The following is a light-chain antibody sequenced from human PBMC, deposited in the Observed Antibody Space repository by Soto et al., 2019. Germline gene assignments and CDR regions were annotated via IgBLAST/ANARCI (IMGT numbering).Light chain of an antibody. CDR3: QQYDSSLYT. CDR2: GAS. V-gene: IGKV3-20*01. Sequence: EIVLTQSPGTLSLSPGERATLSCRASQSVSSSYLAWYQQKPGQSPRLLIYGASSRATDIPDRFSGSGSGTDFTLTISRLDPEDFAVYYCQQYDSSLYTFGQGTKLEIK. CDR1: QSVSSSY. J-gene: IGKJ2*01.